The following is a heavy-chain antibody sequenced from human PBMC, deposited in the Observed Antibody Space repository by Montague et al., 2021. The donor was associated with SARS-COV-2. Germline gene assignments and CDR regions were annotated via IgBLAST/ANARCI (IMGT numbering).Heavy chain of an antibody. CDR2: INYSGRT. V-gene: IGHV4-59*01. CDR3: ARVFPRWLQFDPYFDY. Sequence: SETLSLTCTVSGGSISSYYWSWIRQPPGKGLECIGYINYSGRTNYNLSLKSRVTISVDTSKNQFSLKLSSVTAADTAVYYCARVFPRWLQFDPYFDYWGQGTLVTVSS. D-gene: IGHD5-24*01. CDR1: GGSISSYY. J-gene: IGHJ4*02.